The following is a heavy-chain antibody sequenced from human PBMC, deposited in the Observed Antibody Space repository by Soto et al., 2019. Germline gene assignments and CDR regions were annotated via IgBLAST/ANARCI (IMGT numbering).Heavy chain of an antibody. CDR1: GYTFSSYG. CDR3: ARDYYANSGYYYFDY. D-gene: IGHD3-22*01. V-gene: IGHV1-18*01. Sequence: AASVKVSCKASGYTFSSYGIRWGRQAPGQGLEWMGWISAYNGNTTYAMKLQGRVTMTTDSSTSTAYMELRSLRSDDTAVYYCARDYYANSGYYYFDYWGQGTLVTVSS. J-gene: IGHJ4*02. CDR2: ISAYNGNT.